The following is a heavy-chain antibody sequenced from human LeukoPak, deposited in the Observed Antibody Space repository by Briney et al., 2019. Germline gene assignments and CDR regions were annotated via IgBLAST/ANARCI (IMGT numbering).Heavy chain of an antibody. CDR1: GYSISSGYY. CDR2: IYHSGST. J-gene: IGHJ4*02. Sequence: SETLSLTCTVSGYSISSGYYWGWIRPPPGKGLGWIGSIYHSGSTYYNPSLKSRVTISVDTSKNQFSLKLSSVTAADTAVYYCARDYDDILTGYWYYWGQGTLVTVSS. D-gene: IGHD3-9*01. V-gene: IGHV4-38-2*02. CDR3: ARDYDDILTGYWYY.